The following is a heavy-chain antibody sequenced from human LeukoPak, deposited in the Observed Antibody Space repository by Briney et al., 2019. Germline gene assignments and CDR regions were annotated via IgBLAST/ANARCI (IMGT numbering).Heavy chain of an antibody. CDR2: ISGSGGST. J-gene: IGHJ3*02. CDR1: GFTFSSYA. CDR3: AKLAWHAPLSYYGAFDI. Sequence: PGGSLRLSCAASGFTFSSYAMSWVRQAPGKGLEWVSAISGSGGSTYYADSVKGRFTISRDNSKNTLYLQMNSLRAEDTAVYYCAKLAWHAPLSYYGAFDIWGQGTMVTVSS. D-gene: IGHD1-26*01. V-gene: IGHV3-23*01.